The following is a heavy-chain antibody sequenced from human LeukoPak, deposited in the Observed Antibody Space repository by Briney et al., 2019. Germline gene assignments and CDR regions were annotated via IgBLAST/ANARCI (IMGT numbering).Heavy chain of an antibody. V-gene: IGHV4-31*03. Sequence: SETLSLTCTVSGGSISSGGYYWSWIRQHPGKGLEWIGYIYYSGSTYYNPSLKSRVTISVDTSKNQFSLKLSSVTAADTAVYYCARGPLRSGYYRPNWFDPWGQGTLVTVSS. J-gene: IGHJ5*02. D-gene: IGHD3-3*01. CDR3: ARGPLRSGYYRPNWFDP. CDR2: IYYSGST. CDR1: GGSISSGGYY.